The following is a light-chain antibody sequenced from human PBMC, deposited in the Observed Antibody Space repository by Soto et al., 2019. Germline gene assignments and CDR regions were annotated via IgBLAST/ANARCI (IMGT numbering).Light chain of an antibody. CDR3: KQYGS. Sequence: SHSVSTLSASVGASVPITCRASQSINNWLAWYQQKPGKAPKLLIYAASSLQSGVPSRFSGRGAGPAFPLTISRLETEDFAVYYCKQYGSFGQGT. J-gene: IGKJ1*01. CDR1: QSINNW. V-gene: IGKV1-5*01. CDR2: AAS.